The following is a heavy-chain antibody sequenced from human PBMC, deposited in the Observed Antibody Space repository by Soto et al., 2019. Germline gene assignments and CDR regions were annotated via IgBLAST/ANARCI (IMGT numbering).Heavy chain of an antibody. CDR3: AGYVYGAFDI. CDR1: GGSFSGYY. Sequence: QVQLQQWGAGLLKPSETLSLTCAVYGGSFSGYYWSWIRQPPGKGLEWIGEINHSGSSNYSPSFKSRVTISVDTSRNQFSLKLSSVTAADTALYYCAGYVYGAFDIWGQGTMVTVSS. V-gene: IGHV4-34*01. D-gene: IGHD5-12*01. CDR2: INHSGSS. J-gene: IGHJ3*02.